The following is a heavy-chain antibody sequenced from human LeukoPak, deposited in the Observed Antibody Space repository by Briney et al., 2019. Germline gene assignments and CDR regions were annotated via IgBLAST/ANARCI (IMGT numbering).Heavy chain of an antibody. CDR1: GFTFSSYA. J-gene: IGHJ4*02. Sequence: PGGSLRLSCAASGFTFSSYAMSWVRQAPGKGLEWVSAISGCGGSTYYADSVKGRFTISRDNSKNTLYLQMNSLRAEDTAVYYCAKDKEAARCYFDYWGQGTLVTVSS. CDR2: ISGCGGST. D-gene: IGHD6-6*01. CDR3: AKDKEAARCYFDY. V-gene: IGHV3-23*01.